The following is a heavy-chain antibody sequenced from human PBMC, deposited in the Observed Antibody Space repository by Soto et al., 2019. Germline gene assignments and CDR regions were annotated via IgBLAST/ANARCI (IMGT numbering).Heavy chain of an antibody. J-gene: IGHJ2*01. CDR3: ARRTVGWYFDL. Sequence: EVQLLESGGGLVQPGGSLRLSCAASGFTFSIYAMNWVRQAPGKGLEWVSVISGSGGSTYYADSVKGRFTISRDNSKNTLYLPMNSLRAEDTAVYYCARRTVGWYFDLWGRGTRVTVSS. D-gene: IGHD4-17*01. CDR2: ISGSGGST. V-gene: IGHV3-23*01. CDR1: GFTFSIYA.